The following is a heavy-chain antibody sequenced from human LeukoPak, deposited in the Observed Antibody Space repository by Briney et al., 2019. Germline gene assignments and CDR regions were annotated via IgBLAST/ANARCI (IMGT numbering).Heavy chain of an antibody. CDR1: GFTFSSYE. CDR2: ISSSGSTI. CDR3: ARDQYCTNGVCYTGLDY. D-gene: IGHD2-8*01. Sequence: GGSLRLSCAASGFTFSSYEMNWVRQAPGKGLEWVSYISSSGSTIYYADSVKGRFTISRDNAKNSLYLQMNSLRAEDTAVYYCARDQYCTNGVCYTGLDYWGQGTLVTVSS. V-gene: IGHV3-48*03. J-gene: IGHJ4*02.